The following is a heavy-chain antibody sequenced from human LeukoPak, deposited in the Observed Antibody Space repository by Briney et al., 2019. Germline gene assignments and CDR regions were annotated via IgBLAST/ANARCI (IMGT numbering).Heavy chain of an antibody. V-gene: IGHV4-39*01. J-gene: IGHJ6*03. CDR1: GGSISSNNYY. Sequence: SETLSLTCTVSGGSISSNNYYWGWLRQPPGMGLEWIATIYYSGSTYYNPSLKSRVTISVDTSKNQFSLKLSSVTAADTAVYYCARHPFNYYYYMDVWGKGTTVTAS. CDR3: ARHPFNYYYYMDV. CDR2: IYYSGST.